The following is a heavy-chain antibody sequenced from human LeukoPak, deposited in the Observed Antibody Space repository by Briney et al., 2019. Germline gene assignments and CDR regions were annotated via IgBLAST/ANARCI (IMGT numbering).Heavy chain of an antibody. V-gene: IGHV3-23*01. CDR2: ISGSGGST. Sequence: QAGGSLRLSCAASGFTFSSYAMSWVRQAPGKGLEWVSAISGSGGSTYYADSVKGRFTISRDNSKNTLYLQMNSLRAEDTAVYYCAKDGELGATTSAVGSYSDYWGQGTLVTVSS. CDR3: AKDGELGATTSAVGSYSDY. CDR1: GFTFSSYA. D-gene: IGHD1-26*01. J-gene: IGHJ4*02.